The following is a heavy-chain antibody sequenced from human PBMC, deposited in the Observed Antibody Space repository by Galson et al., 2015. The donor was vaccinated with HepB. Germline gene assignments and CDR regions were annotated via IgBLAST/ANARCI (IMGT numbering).Heavy chain of an antibody. J-gene: IGHJ5*02. CDR3: ARGRNTWYKWGFNWFDP. D-gene: IGHD1-1*01. V-gene: IGHV3-7*03. CDR2: INQDGSES. Sequence: SLRLSCAASGFTFTTYWLSWVRQVPGKGLEWVATINQDGSESYYVDSVKGRFTIYRDNAKSSLHLQMNSLRGEDAALYYCARGRNTWYKWGFNWFDPWGQGTLVTVSS. CDR1: GFTFTTYW.